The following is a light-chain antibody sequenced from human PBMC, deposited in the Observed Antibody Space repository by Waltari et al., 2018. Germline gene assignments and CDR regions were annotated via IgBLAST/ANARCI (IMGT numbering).Light chain of an antibody. V-gene: IGKV3-15*01. CDR1: QSVCTN. Sequence: EIVMTQSPATLSVSPGERATLSCTASQSVCTNLAWYQPKPGQPPRLLIYDASTRATGIPARFSGSGSGTEFTLTISSLQPDDSATYYCQQYDVYPWTFGQGTKVEIK. CDR3: QQYDVYPWT. CDR2: DAS. J-gene: IGKJ1*01.